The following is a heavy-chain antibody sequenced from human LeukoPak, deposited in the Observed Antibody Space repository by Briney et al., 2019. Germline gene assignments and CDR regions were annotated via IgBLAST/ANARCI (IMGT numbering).Heavy chain of an antibody. CDR1: GFTFSSYA. Sequence: GGSLRLSCAASGFTFSSYAMSWVRQAPGKGLEWVSAISGSGGSTYYADSVKGRFTISRDNSKNTLYLQMNSLRAEDTAVYYCAKGPSAGIVGATDFDYWGQGTLVTVSS. CDR2: ISGSGGST. J-gene: IGHJ4*02. D-gene: IGHD1-26*01. CDR3: AKGPSAGIVGATDFDY. V-gene: IGHV3-23*01.